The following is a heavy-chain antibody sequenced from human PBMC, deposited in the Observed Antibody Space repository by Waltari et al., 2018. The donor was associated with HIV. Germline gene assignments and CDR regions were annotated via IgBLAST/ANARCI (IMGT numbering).Heavy chain of an antibody. J-gene: IGHJ6*02. CDR1: GGSFSGSY. D-gene: IGHD2-2*01. CDR3: ARARLVSRGQYCSTTSCLHHYYYYYGMDV. Sequence: QVQLRQWGAGLLKPSETLSLTCAVYGGSFSGSYWSWIRQPPGKGRAWIGEINHSGSTNYNPSLKSRVTISVDTSKNQFSLKLTSVTAADTAVFYCARARLVSRGQYCSTTSCLHHYYYYYGMDVWGQGTTVTVSS. CDR2: INHSGST. V-gene: IGHV4-34*01.